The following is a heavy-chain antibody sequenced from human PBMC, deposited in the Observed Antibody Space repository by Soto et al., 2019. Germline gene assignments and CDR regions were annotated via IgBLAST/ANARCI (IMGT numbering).Heavy chain of an antibody. CDR1: GYTFTSYD. CDR3: ARSTNDYGDRH. CDR2: MNPNSGNT. D-gene: IGHD4-17*01. J-gene: IGHJ4*02. Sequence: QVQLVQSGAEVKKPGASVKVSCKASGYTFTSYDINWVRQATGQGLEWMGWMNPNSGNTGYAQKFQGRITMTRNTSISTAYMELXXXXXXXXXXXXXARSTNDYGDRHWGQGTLVTVSS. V-gene: IGHV1-8*01.